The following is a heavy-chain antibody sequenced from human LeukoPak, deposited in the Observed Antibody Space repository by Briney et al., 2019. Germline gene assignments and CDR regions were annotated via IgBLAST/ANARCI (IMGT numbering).Heavy chain of an antibody. CDR3: ARGTMIYLYYYYMDV. D-gene: IGHD3/OR15-3a*01. Sequence: PSQTLSLTCDVSGDSISSGGYSWSWIRQPPGKGLEWIGEINHSGSTNYNPSLKSRVTISVDTSKNQFSLKLSSVTAADTAVYYCARGTMIYLYYYYMDVWGKGTTVTVSS. CDR2: INHSGST. CDR1: GDSISSGGYS. V-gene: IGHV4-30-2*01. J-gene: IGHJ6*03.